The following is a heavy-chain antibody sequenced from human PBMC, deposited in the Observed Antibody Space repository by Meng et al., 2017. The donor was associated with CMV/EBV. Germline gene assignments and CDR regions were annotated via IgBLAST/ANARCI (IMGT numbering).Heavy chain of an antibody. CDR3: ARGFRDTNFGVVIMYGMDV. J-gene: IGHJ6*02. CDR2: INHSGST. CDR1: GGSFSGYY. Sequence: SETLSLTCAVYGGSFSGYYWSWIRQPPGKGLEWIGEINHSGSTNYNPSLKSRVTISVDTSKNQFSLKLSSVTAADTAVYYCARGFRDTNFGVVIMYGMDVWGQGTTVTVSS. V-gene: IGHV4-34*01. D-gene: IGHD3-3*01.